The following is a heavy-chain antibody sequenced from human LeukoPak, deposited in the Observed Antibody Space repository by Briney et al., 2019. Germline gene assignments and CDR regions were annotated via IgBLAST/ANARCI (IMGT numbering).Heavy chain of an antibody. CDR3: ARPASQFYYYHMDV. D-gene: IGHD2-2*01. J-gene: IGHJ6*02. V-gene: IGHV3-23*01. Sequence: GGSLRLSCAASGFTFSSYAMSWVRQAPGKGLEWVSGIGGNGGSTYYADSAKGRFTISRDNSKNTLYLLMDSLRADDTAVYYCARPASQFYYYHMDVWGQGTTVTVSS. CDR1: GFTFSSYA. CDR2: IGGNGGST.